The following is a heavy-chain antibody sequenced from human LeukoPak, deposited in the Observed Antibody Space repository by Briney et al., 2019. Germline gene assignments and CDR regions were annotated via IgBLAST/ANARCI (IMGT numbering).Heavy chain of an antibody. J-gene: IGHJ4*02. V-gene: IGHV4-31*03. Sequence: SQTLSLTCTVSGGSISSGGYYWRWIRQHPGKGLEWIGYIYYSGSTYYNPSLKSRVTISVDTSKNQFSLKLSSVTAADTAVYYCARDSYYDSSGKSQNWGQGTLVTVSS. D-gene: IGHD3-22*01. CDR1: GGSISSGGYY. CDR3: ARDSYYDSSGKSQN. CDR2: IYYSGST.